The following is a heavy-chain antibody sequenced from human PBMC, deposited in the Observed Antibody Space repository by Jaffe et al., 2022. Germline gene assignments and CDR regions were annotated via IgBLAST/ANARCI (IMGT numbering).Heavy chain of an antibody. D-gene: IGHD6-6*01. CDR1: GYTFTSYG. CDR3: ARDTEEEGGSSLLYHYMDV. V-gene: IGHV1-18*01. Sequence: QVQLVQSGAEVKKPGASVKVSCKASGYTFTSYGISWVRQAPGQGLEWMGWISAYNGNTNYAQKLQGRVTMTTDTSTSTAYMELRSLRSDDTAVYYCARDTEEEGGSSLLYHYMDVWGKGTTVTVSS. J-gene: IGHJ6*03. CDR2: ISAYNGNT.